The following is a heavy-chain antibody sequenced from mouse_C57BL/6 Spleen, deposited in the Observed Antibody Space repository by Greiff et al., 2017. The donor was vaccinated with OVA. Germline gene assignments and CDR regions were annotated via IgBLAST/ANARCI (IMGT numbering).Heavy chain of an antibody. CDR2: INYDGSST. Sequence: EVNLVESEGGLVQPGSSMKLSCTASGFTFSDYYMAWVRQVPEKGLEWVANINYDGSSTYYLDSLKSRFIISRDNAKNILYLQMSSLKSEDTATYYCARGIYYYGSSYFDYWGQGTTLTVSS. CDR3: ARGIYYYGSSYFDY. V-gene: IGHV5-16*01. J-gene: IGHJ2*01. CDR1: GFTFSDYY. D-gene: IGHD1-1*01.